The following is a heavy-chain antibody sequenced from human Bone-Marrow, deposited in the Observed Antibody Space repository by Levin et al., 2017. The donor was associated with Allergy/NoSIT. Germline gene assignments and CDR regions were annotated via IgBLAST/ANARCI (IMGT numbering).Heavy chain of an antibody. CDR3: ARPIPSGGNSYYYYYMDV. V-gene: IGHV4-59*01. J-gene: IGHJ6*03. Sequence: SETLSLTCTVSGGSISTYYWSWIRQPPEKRLEWIGYIYYSGSTKYNPSLKSRVTLLVDTSKNLFSLKLSSVTAADSAVYFCARPIPSGGNSYYYYYMDVWGKGTTVTVSS. CDR1: GGSISTYY. CDR2: IYYSGST. D-gene: IGHD4-23*01.